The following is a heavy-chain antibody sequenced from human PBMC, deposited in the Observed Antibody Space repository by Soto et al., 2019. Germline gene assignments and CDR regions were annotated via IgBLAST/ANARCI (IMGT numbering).Heavy chain of an antibody. Sequence: PSETLSLTCAVYGGSFSGYYWSWIRQPPGKGLEWIGEINHSGSTNYNPSLKSRVTISVDTSKNQSSLKLSSVTAADTAVYYCARGCRLEWLYYFDYWGQGTLVTVSS. CDR1: GGSFSGYY. D-gene: IGHD3-3*01. CDR2: INHSGST. CDR3: ARGCRLEWLYYFDY. V-gene: IGHV4-34*01. J-gene: IGHJ4*02.